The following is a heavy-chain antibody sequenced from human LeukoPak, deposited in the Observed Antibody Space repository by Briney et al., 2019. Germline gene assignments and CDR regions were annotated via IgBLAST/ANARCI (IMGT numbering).Heavy chain of an antibody. V-gene: IGHV3-48*01. CDR3: ARDTPAFLDAFDI. Sequence: GGSLRLSCAASGFTFSSYSMNWVRQAPGKGLEWVSYISSSSSTIYYADSVKGRFTISRDNAKNSLYLQMNSLRAEDTAVYYCARDTPAFLDAFDIWGQGTMVTVSS. CDR2: ISSSSSTI. CDR1: GFTFSSYS. D-gene: IGHD2-15*01. J-gene: IGHJ3*02.